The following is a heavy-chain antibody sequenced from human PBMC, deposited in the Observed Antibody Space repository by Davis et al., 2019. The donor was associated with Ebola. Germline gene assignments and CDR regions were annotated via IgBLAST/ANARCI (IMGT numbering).Heavy chain of an antibody. V-gene: IGHV3-7*01. CDR2: IKQDGSDK. CDR1: GFTFSSYW. J-gene: IGHJ6*04. CDR3: ARVKVVYGMDV. Sequence: GESLKISCAASGFTFSSYWMSWVRQAPGKGLEWVANIKQDGSDKYYVDSVKGRFTISRDNAKNSLYLQMNSLRAEDTAVYYCARVKVVYGMDVWGKGTTVTVSS.